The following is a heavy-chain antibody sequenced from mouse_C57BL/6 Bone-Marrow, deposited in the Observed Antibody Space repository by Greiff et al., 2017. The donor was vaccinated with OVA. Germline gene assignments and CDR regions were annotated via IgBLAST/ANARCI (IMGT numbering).Heavy chain of an antibody. CDR2: ISDGGSYT. CDR1: GFTFSSYA. J-gene: IGHJ1*03. Sequence: EVQLQQSGGGLVKPGGSLKLSCAASGFTFSSYAMSWVRQTPEKRLEWVATISDGGSYTYYTDNVKGRFTISRDNAKNTLYLQMSHLKSEDTAMYYCARDQGYGSSFWYFDVWGTGTTVTVSS. CDR3: ARDQGYGSSFWYFDV. D-gene: IGHD1-1*01. V-gene: IGHV5-4*01.